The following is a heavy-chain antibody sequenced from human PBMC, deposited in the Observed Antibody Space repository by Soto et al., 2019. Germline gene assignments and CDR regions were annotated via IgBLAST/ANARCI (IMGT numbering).Heavy chain of an antibody. J-gene: IGHJ4*02. CDR1: GFTFSNAW. CDR2: IKTNADGGTT. V-gene: IGHV3-15*01. Sequence: EVQVVESGGDLVKPGGSLRLSCEASGFTFSNAWMSWVRQAPGKGLEWVGRIKTNADGGTTDYAAPVKGRFTISRDDLRTTVYLQMCSLSTEDTAVYYCTTDRATVSTGFDYWGQGNLVTVSS. D-gene: IGHD4-17*01. CDR3: TTDRATVSTGFDY.